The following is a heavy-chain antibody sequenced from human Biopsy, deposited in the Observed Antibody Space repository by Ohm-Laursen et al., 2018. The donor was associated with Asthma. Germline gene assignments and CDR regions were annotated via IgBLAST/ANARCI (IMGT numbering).Heavy chain of an antibody. CDR2: IKHDGTEK. V-gene: IGHV3-7*01. Sequence: SLRLSCAASGFTFMTYGMHWVRQVPGKGLEWVANIKHDGTEKNHVDSLKGRFTISRDNAKNSLYLQMNSLRDEDTAVYYCARTFHFWSPYHAEHYQLWGQGTLVTVSS. J-gene: IGHJ1*01. D-gene: IGHD3-3*02. CDR3: ARTFHFWSPYHAEHYQL. CDR1: GFTFMTYG.